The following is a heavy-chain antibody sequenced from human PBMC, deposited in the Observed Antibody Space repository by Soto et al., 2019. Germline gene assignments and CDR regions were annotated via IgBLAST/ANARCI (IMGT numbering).Heavy chain of an antibody. V-gene: IGHV1-69*01. D-gene: IGHD2-15*01. CDR2: GSA. CDR3: AREGPPDIAWFDP. J-gene: IGHJ5*02. Sequence: QVQLVQSGAEVKKPGSSVKVSCKASGGTFSIYTISWVRQAPGQGLEWMGGSANSAQKFQGRLTVTADESTGTVYLELSRLTSEDTAVYYCAREGPPDIAWFDPWGQGTLVSVSS. CDR1: GGTFSIYT.